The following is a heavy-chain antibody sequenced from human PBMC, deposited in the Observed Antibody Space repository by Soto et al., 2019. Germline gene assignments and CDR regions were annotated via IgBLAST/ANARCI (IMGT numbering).Heavy chain of an antibody. V-gene: IGHV3-23*01. Sequence: PGGTLRLSCAASGFTFRSYAMTWVRQAPGKGLEWVSAIRDSGDSTYYADSVKGRISMSRDKSNYTQYLQMICLRAENTAIYYSEKAATDCSHTRRLRPVNPDEWGEGTTVTVS. CDR1: GFTFRSYA. CDR3: EKAATDCSHTRRLRPVNPDE. D-gene: IGHD2-15*01. CDR2: IRDSGDST. J-gene: IGHJ6*02.